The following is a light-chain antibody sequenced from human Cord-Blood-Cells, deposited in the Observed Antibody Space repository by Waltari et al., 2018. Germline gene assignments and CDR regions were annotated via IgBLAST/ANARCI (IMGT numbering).Light chain of an antibody. Sequence: QSALTHPASVSGSPGQSITIPCTGTSSDVGGYNYVSCYQQHPGKAPKLMIYDVSNRPSGVSNRFSGSKSGNTASLTISGLQAEDEADYYCSSYTSSSTYVFGTGTKVTVL. CDR3: SSYTSSSTYV. CDR2: DVS. CDR1: SSDVGGYNY. J-gene: IGLJ1*01. V-gene: IGLV2-14*03.